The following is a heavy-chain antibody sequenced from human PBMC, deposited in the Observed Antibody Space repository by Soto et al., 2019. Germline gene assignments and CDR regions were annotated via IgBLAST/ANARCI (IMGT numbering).Heavy chain of an antibody. Sequence: ASVKVSCKASGYTFTSYGINWVRQAPGQGLEWMGRISTYNGLTNYVQKFQARVTMTRDTSTSTAYMELRSLRPDDTAVYYCARDLRDGFNFGDWFDPWGQGTLVTVSS. CDR1: GYTFTSYG. J-gene: IGHJ5*02. V-gene: IGHV1-18*04. CDR2: ISTYNGLT. CDR3: ARDLRDGFNFGDWFDP. D-gene: IGHD3-16*01.